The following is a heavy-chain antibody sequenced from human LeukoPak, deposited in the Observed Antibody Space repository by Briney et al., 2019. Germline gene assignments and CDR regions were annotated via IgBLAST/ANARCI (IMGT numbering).Heavy chain of an antibody. D-gene: IGHD2-2*02. Sequence: SETLSLTCTVSGASVSSDYWSWIRQSPGKGLEWIGYIYHSGHTMSNPSLKSRVSLSLDTPNNQFSLKLSSVTAADTAVYYCARGGVVVVPAAIVSWFDPWGQGTLVTVSS. V-gene: IGHV4-59*02. CDR3: ARGGVVVVPAAIVSWFDP. CDR1: GASVSSDY. CDR2: IYHSGHT. J-gene: IGHJ5*02.